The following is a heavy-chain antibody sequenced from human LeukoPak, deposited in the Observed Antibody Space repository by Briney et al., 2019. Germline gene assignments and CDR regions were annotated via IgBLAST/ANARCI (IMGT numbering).Heavy chain of an antibody. D-gene: IGHD5-18*01. J-gene: IGHJ6*03. CDR3: ARGRPDTAMVRGYYYYYYYMDV. V-gene: IGHV3-66*02. CDR1: GFTVSSNY. CDR2: IYSGGST. Sequence: GGSLRFSCAASGFTVSSNYMSWVRQAPGKGLEWVSVIYSGGSTYYADSVKGRFTISRDNSKNTLYLQMNSLRAEDTAVYYCARGRPDTAMVRGYYYYYYYMDVWGKGTTVTVSS.